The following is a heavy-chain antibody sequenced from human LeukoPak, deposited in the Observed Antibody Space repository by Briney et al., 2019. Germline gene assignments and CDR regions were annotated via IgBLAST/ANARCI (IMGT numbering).Heavy chain of an antibody. J-gene: IGHJ3*02. CDR3: ARDARYYDSSGYYYAIQRTDAFDI. D-gene: IGHD3-22*01. CDR1: GFTLSSYG. Sequence: GGSLRLSCAASGFTLSSYGMHWFRQAPGKGLEWVADIWYDGSNKYYADSVKGRFTISRDNSKNTLYLQMNSLRAEDTAVYYCARDARYYDSSGYYYAIQRTDAFDIWGQGTMVTVSS. CDR2: IWYDGSNK. V-gene: IGHV3-33*01.